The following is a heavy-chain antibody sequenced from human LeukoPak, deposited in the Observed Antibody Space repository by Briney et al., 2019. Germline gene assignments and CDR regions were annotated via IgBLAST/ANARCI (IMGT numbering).Heavy chain of an antibody. CDR3: ARVSHITMVRGPIYY. V-gene: IGHV3-23*01. Sequence: QSGGSLRLSCAASGFTFSSYAMSWVRQAPGKGLEWVSAISGSGGSTYYADSVKGRFTISRDNSKNTLYLQMNSLRAEDTAVYYCARVSHITMVRGPIYYWGQGTLVTVSS. CDR1: GFTFSSYA. D-gene: IGHD3-10*01. J-gene: IGHJ4*02. CDR2: ISGSGGST.